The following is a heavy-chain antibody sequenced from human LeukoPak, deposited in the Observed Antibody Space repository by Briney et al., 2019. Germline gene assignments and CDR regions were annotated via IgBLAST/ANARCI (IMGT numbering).Heavy chain of an antibody. CDR2: ISYDGSNK. V-gene: IGHV3-30*18. Sequence: GGSLRLSCAASGFTFSSYGMHWVRQAPGKGLEWVAVISYDGSNKYYADSVKGRFTISRDNSKNTLYLQMNSLRAEDTAVYYCAEEGVYYYDSSGYSVGWGQGTLVTVSS. CDR3: AEEGVYYYDSSGYSVG. CDR1: GFTFSSYG. J-gene: IGHJ4*02. D-gene: IGHD3-22*01.